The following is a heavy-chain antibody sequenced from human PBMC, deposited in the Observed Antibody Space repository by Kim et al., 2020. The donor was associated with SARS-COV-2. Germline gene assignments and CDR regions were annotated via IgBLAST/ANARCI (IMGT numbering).Heavy chain of an antibody. Sequence: ESVKGRFTIARDNSKSTLYLQMNSLRAEDTAVYYCARAPYSSTPRSCMDVWGQGTTVTVSS. CDR3: ARAPYSSTPRSCMDV. D-gene: IGHD6-13*01. J-gene: IGHJ6*02. V-gene: IGHV3-30*07.